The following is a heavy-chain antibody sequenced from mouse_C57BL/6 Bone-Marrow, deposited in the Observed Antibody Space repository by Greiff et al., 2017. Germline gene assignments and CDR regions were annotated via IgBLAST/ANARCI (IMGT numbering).Heavy chain of an antibody. V-gene: IGHV1S81*02. J-gene: IGHJ3*01. CDR1: GYTFTSYY. Sequence: VQLQQPGAELVKPGASVKLSCKSSGYTFTSYYMSWVKQRPGQGLEWIGGINPSNGGTNFNEKFKSKATLTADKSCNTAYMQLSSLTSEDSAVYYCSRSGYGGFAYWGQGTLVTVSA. CDR2: INPSNGGT. D-gene: IGHD1-1*02. CDR3: SRSGYGGFAY.